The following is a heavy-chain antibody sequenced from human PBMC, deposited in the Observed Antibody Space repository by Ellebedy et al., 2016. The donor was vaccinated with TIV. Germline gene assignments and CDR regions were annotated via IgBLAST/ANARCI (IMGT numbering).Heavy chain of an antibody. Sequence: GGSLRLSXAASGFTFSDYYMSWVRQAPGKGLEWVSYITSSGTYTNYADSVKGRFTISRDNAKNSLYLQMNSLKAEDTAVYYCATFGGIRSDWGQGTLVTVSS. CDR2: ITSSGTYT. CDR1: GFTFSDYY. V-gene: IGHV3-11*03. J-gene: IGHJ4*02. D-gene: IGHD3-16*01. CDR3: ATFGGIRSD.